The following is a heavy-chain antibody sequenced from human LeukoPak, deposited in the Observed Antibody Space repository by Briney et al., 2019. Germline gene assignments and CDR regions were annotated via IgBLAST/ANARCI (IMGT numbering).Heavy chain of an antibody. CDR1: GGSISSYY. D-gene: IGHD4-11*01. CDR3: ASHDYSDYRDGFDY. CDR2: IYYSGST. J-gene: IGHJ4*02. V-gene: IGHV4-59*01. Sequence: SETLSLTCTVSGGSISSYYWSWIRQPPGKGLEWIGYIYYSGSTNYNPSLKSRVTISVDTSKNQFSLKLSSVTAADTAVYYCASHDYSDYRDGFDYWGQGTLVTVSS.